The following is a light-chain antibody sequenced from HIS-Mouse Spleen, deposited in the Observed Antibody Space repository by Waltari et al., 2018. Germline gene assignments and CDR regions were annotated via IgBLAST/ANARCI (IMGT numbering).Light chain of an antibody. CDR1: NIGSKS. J-gene: IGLJ2*01. CDR3: QVWDSSSDHVV. CDR2: ADS. V-gene: IGLV3-21*03. Sequence: SYVLTQPPSVSVATGKTARITCGGNNIGSKSVHWYQQKPGQAPVRVVYADSDRPSGIPARFTGSNSGNTATLTSSRVEAGDEAGYYCQVWDSSSDHVVFGGGTELTV.